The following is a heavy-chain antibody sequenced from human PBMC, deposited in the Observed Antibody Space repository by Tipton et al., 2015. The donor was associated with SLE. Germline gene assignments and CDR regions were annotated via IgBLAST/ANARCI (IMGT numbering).Heavy chain of an antibody. CDR2: INHSGNT. CDR1: GGSFSGNY. D-gene: IGHD1-1*01. Sequence: TLSLTCTVYGGSFSGNYWSWIRQSPGRGLEWIGEINHSGNTNYNPSLKSRVAMSVDTSRNQFSLKLSSVTAADTAMYYCARVPGLERSYSYYYYMDVWGKGTTVTVSS. J-gene: IGHJ6*03. CDR3: ARVPGLERSYSYYYYMDV. V-gene: IGHV4-34*01.